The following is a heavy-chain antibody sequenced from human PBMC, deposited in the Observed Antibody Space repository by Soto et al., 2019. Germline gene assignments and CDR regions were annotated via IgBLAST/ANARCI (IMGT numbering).Heavy chain of an antibody. CDR2: ISYDGSNK. J-gene: IGHJ5*02. CDR1: GFTFGSYG. D-gene: IGHD3-22*01. Sequence: HPGGSLRLSCAASGFTFGSYGMHWVRQAPGKGLEWVALISYDGSNKYYADSVKGRFTISRDNSKNTLFLQMNSLRTEDTAVYYCAKDAFDSSGYYRTWFDPWGQGTLVTVSS. CDR3: AKDAFDSSGYYRTWFDP. V-gene: IGHV3-30*18.